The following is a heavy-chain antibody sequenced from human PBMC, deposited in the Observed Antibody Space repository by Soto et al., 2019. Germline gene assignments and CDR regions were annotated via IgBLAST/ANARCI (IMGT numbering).Heavy chain of an antibody. CDR3: AREVAEATNHAFDI. J-gene: IGHJ3*02. D-gene: IGHD6-19*01. CDR1: GYTFTGYY. CDR2: INPNSGGT. V-gene: IGHV1-2*02. Sequence: ASVKVYCKASGYTFTGYYMHWVRQAPGQGLQWMGWINPNSGGTNYAQKFQGRVTMTRDTSISTAYMELSRLRSDDTAVSYCAREVAEATNHAFDIWGQGTMVIVSS.